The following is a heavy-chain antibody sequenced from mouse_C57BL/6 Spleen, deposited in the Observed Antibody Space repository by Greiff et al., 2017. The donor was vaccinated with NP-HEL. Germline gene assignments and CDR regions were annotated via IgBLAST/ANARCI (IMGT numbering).Heavy chain of an antibody. CDR2: IDPETGGT. D-gene: IGHD1-1*01. CDR3: TRSGFITTVDY. J-gene: IGHJ2*01. Sequence: VKLQQSGAELVRPGASVTLSCKASGYTFTDYEMHWVKQTPVHGLEWIGAIDPETGGTAYNQKFKGKAILTADKSSSTAYMELRSLTSEDSAVYYCTRSGFITTVDYWGQGTTLTVSS. V-gene: IGHV1-15*01. CDR1: GYTFTDYE.